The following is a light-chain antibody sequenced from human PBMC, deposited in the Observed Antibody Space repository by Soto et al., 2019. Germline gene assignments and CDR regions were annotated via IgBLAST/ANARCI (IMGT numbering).Light chain of an antibody. J-gene: IGLJ2*01. CDR1: SSSIGSTT. CDR2: NNN. V-gene: IGLV1-44*01. CDR3: AAWDDSLNGVV. Sequence: QSVLTQPPSASGTPGQRVTISCSGGSSSIGSTTVNLYQQLPGTAPKLLIYNNNQRPSGVPDRFSGSKSGTSASLAISGRQSEDEADYYCAAWDDSLNGVVFGGGTKLTVL.